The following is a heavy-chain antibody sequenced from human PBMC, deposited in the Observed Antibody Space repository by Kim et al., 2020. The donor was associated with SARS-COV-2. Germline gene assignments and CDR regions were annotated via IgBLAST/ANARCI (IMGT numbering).Heavy chain of an antibody. CDR3: ARGGGYCSGGSCSNRYYYYYYGMDV. Sequence: SETLSLTCAVYGGSFSGYYWSWIRQPPGKGLEWIGEINHSGSTNYNPSLKSRVTISVDTSKNQFSLKLSSVTAADTAVYYCARGGGYCSGGSCSNRYYYYYYGMDVWGQGTTVTVSS. V-gene: IGHV4-34*01. J-gene: IGHJ6*02. D-gene: IGHD2-15*01. CDR2: INHSGST. CDR1: GGSFSGYY.